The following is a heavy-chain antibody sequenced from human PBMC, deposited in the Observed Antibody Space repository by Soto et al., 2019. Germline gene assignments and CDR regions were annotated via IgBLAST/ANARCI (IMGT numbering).Heavy chain of an antibody. CDR3: ARGAHL. CDR1: GYMFSNYS. CDR2: ISSTGTIT. V-gene: IGHV3-48*01. Sequence: GGSLRLSCVASGYMFSNYSMNWVRQAPGKGLEWVSKISSTGTITYYADSVKGRFTISRDNARNSVYLQMNSLRVDDTAIYYCARGAHLWGQGTLVTVSS. J-gene: IGHJ4*02.